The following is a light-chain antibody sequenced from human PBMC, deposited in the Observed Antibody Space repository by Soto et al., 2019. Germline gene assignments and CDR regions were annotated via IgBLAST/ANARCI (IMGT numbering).Light chain of an antibody. J-gene: IGLJ1*01. Sequence: QAVVTQPASVSGSPGQSITISCTGTSSDVGGYNYVSWYQQHPGKAPKLMIYEVSNRPSGVSNRFSGSKSGNTASLTISGLQAEDEADYYCSSYTSSSTLGYVFGTGTKLTVL. CDR3: SSYTSSSTLGYV. CDR2: EVS. V-gene: IGLV2-14*01. CDR1: SSDVGGYNY.